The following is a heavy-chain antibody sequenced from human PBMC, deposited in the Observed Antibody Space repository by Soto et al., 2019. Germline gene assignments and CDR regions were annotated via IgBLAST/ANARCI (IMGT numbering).Heavy chain of an antibody. CDR1: GFTFDDYA. Sequence: EVQLVESGGGLVQPGRSLRLSCAASGFTFDDYAMHWVRQAPGKGLEWVSGISWNSGSIGYADSVKGRFTISRDNAKNSLYLQMNSLRAEDTALYYCAKEPLKRYYYDSSGYPNWFDPWGQGTLVTVSS. V-gene: IGHV3-9*01. CDR3: AKEPLKRYYYDSSGYPNWFDP. J-gene: IGHJ5*02. CDR2: ISWNSGSI. D-gene: IGHD3-22*01.